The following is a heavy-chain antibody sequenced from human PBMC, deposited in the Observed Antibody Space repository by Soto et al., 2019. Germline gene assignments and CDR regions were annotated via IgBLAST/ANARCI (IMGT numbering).Heavy chain of an antibody. V-gene: IGHV3-30-3*01. Sequence: QLHLVESGGGVVRPGESLRLSCVDSGFSFRTYPMHWVRQAPGKGLEWVALISYDGSSEAYGESVRDRFTVSRDNSKNKQNLQLTGLSPEATAVYYSATSIGYLNYLDYWGQGTLVTVSS. CDR1: GFSFRTYP. J-gene: IGHJ4*02. D-gene: IGHD6-19*01. CDR3: ATSIGYLNYLDY. CDR2: ISYDGSSE.